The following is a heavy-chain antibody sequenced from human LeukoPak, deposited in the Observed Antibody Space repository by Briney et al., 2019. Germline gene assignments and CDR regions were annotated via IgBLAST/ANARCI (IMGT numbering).Heavy chain of an antibody. D-gene: IGHD5-24*01. CDR3: AKGGDGYNYGSYFDY. CDR1: GFTFSSYG. Sequence: PGGSLRLSCAASGFTFSSYGLHWVRQAPGKGLEWVAFIRYDGSNKYYADSVKGRFTISRDNSKNTLYLQTNSLRAEDTAVYYCAKGGDGYNYGSYFDYWGQGTLVTVSS. CDR2: IRYDGSNK. V-gene: IGHV3-30*02. J-gene: IGHJ4*02.